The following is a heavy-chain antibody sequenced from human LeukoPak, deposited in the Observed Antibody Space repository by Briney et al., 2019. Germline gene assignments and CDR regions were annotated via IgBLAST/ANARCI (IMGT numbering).Heavy chain of an antibody. CDR2: IIPIFGTA. Sequence: ASVKVSCKASGGTFSSYAISWVRQAPGQGLEWMGGIIPIFGTANYAQKFQGRVTITADESTSTAYMELSSLRSEDTAVYCCARSGYSYGYESYNWFDPWGQGTLVTVSS. D-gene: IGHD5-18*01. CDR3: ARSGYSYGYESYNWFDP. V-gene: IGHV1-69*13. J-gene: IGHJ5*02. CDR1: GGTFSSYA.